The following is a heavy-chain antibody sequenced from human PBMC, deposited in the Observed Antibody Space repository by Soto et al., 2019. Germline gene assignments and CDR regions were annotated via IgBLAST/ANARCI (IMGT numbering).Heavy chain of an antibody. CDR3: ARGLRGIYDFWSASHPFSSYGMEV. Sequence: SETLSLTCAVYGGSFSGYYWSWIRQPPGKGLEWIGEINHSGSTNYNPSLKSRVTISVDTSKNQFSLKLSSVTAADTAVYYCARGLRGIYDFWSASHPFSSYGMEVWGQGTTVT. D-gene: IGHD3-3*01. CDR2: INHSGST. CDR1: GGSFSGYY. J-gene: IGHJ6*02. V-gene: IGHV4-34*01.